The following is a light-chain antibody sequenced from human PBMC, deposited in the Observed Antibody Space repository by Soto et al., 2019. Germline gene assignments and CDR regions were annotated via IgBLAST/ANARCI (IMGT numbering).Light chain of an antibody. CDR1: QSVSNSY. J-gene: IGKJ1*01. Sequence: EIVLTQSPGTLSLSPGERATLSCRASQSVSNSYLAWYQQKPGQAPRLLIYGASSRATGIPDRFSGGGSGTDFTLTISILEPEDFAVYYCQQCGSSPWTFGQGTKVDIK. CDR3: QQCGSSPWT. V-gene: IGKV3-20*01. CDR2: GAS.